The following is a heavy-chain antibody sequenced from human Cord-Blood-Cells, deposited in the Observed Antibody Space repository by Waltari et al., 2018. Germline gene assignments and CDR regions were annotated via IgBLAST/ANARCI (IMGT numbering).Heavy chain of an antibody. CDR2: IYTSGST. J-gene: IGHJ6*03. CDR1: GGSISSYY. D-gene: IGHD6-13*01. V-gene: IGHV4-4*07. Sequence: QVQLQESGPGLVKPSETLSLTCTAPGGSISSYYWSWIRQPAGQGLEWIGRIYTSGSTNYNPSLKSRVTMSVDTSKNQFSLKLSSVTAADTAVYYCARDWGIAAAGTWVGYYMDVWGKGTTVTVSS. CDR3: ARDWGIAAAGTWVGYYMDV.